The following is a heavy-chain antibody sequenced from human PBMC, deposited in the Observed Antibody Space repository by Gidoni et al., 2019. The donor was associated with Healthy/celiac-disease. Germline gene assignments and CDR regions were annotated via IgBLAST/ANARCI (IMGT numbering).Heavy chain of an antibody. V-gene: IGHV1-69*01. D-gene: IGHD2-2*01. Sequence: HVQLVQSGAEVTKPGSSVNVSCKASGGPFSIYSISWVRQSPGQGLEWMGGIIPIFGTANCAQKFQGRVTITADESTSTAYMELSSLRSEDTAVYYCARAPPPRIVVVPAAPHYYYYGMDVWGQGTTVTVSS. J-gene: IGHJ6*02. CDR2: IIPIFGTA. CDR3: ARAPPPRIVVVPAAPHYYYYGMDV. CDR1: GGPFSIYS.